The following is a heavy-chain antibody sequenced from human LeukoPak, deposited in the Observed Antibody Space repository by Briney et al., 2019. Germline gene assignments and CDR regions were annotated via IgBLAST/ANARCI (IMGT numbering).Heavy chain of an antibody. CDR3: ARHVSVAVTNFFDY. Sequence: SETLSLTCTVSGGSISSYYWSWIRQSPGKGLEWLGSIYYTGTTYSNPSLKSRVTISVDTSKNQFSLRLSSVTAADTAVYYCARHVSVAVTNFFDYWGQGTLVTVSS. CDR1: GGSISSYY. CDR2: IYYTGTT. V-gene: IGHV4-39*01. D-gene: IGHD6-19*01. J-gene: IGHJ4*02.